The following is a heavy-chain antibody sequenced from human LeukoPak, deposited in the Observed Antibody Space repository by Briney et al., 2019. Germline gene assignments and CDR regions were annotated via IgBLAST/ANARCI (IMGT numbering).Heavy chain of an antibody. CDR2: IYYSGST. CDR1: GGSISSHY. D-gene: IGHD3-3*01. CDR3: VRLTGYYDFWSGYYRPRPCHFDY. J-gene: IGHJ4*02. V-gene: IGHV4-59*11. Sequence: SETLSLTCTVSGGSISSHYWSWIRQPPGKGLEWIGYIYYSGSTNYNPSLKSRVTISVDTSKNQFSLKLSSVTAADTAVYYCVRLTGYYDFWSGYYRPRPCHFDYWGQGTLVTVSS.